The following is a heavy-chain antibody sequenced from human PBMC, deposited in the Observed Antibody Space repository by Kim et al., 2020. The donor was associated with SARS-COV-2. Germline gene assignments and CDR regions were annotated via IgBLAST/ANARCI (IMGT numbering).Heavy chain of an antibody. CDR1: GYTFTSYY. V-gene: IGHV1-46*01. D-gene: IGHD3-22*01. CDR2: INPSGGST. CDR3: AREDPMIVVVNYFDY. Sequence: ASVKVSCKASGYTFTSYYMHWVRQAPGQGLEWMGIINPSGGSTSYAQKFQGRVTMTRDTSTSTVYMELSSLRSEDTAVYYCAREDPMIVVVNYFDYWGQGTLVTVSS. J-gene: IGHJ4*02.